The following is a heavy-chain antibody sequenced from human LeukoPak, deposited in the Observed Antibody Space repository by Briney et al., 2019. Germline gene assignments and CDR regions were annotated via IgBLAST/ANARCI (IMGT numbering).Heavy chain of an antibody. CDR3: ARRGDGYNAHFDY. Sequence: SETLSLTCNVSGDSISSDYWSWIRQPPGKGLEWIGEINHSGSTNYNPSLKSRVTISVDTSKNQFSLKLSSVTAADTAVYYCARRGDGYNAHFDYWGQGTLVTVSS. CDR2: INHSGST. V-gene: IGHV4-34*01. CDR1: GDSISSDY. D-gene: IGHD5-24*01. J-gene: IGHJ4*02.